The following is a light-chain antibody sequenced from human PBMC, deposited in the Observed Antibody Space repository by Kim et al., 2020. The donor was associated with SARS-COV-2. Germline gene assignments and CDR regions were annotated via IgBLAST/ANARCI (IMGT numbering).Light chain of an antibody. V-gene: IGKV1-NL1*01. CDR2: AAS. CDR3: QQYYSHTHT. CDR1: QGISDS. Sequence: SASLGDRVTITCRASQGISDSLAWYQQRPGKAPNLLLYAASTVEGGVPPRFSGSGSGTDYTLTISSLQPEDFATYYCQQYYSHTHTFGQGTKLEI. J-gene: IGKJ2*01.